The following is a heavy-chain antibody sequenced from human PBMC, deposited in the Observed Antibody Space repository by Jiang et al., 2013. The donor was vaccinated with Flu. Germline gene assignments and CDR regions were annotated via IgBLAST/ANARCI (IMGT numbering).Heavy chain of an antibody. D-gene: IGHD5-18*01. J-gene: IGHJ4*02. V-gene: IGHV3-53*01. Sequence: LESGGGLIQPGGSLRLSCAASGFTVSSNYMSWVRQAPGKGLEWVSVIYSGGSTYYADSVKGRFTISRDNSKNTLYLQMNSLRAEDTAVYYCARDEGYSYGYGPFDYWGQGTLVTVSS. CDR1: GFTVSSNY. CDR2: IYSGGST. CDR3: ARDEGYSYGYGPFDY.